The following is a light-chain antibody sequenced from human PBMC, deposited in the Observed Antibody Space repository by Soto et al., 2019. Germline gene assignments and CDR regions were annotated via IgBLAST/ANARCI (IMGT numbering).Light chain of an antibody. CDR2: AAS. CDR1: QSVSSY. CDR3: QQRSIPPT. V-gene: IGKV3-11*01. J-gene: IGKJ4*01. Sequence: EIVLTQSPATLSLSPGERATLSCRASQSVSSYLAWYQQKPGQAPRLLIYAASNRATGIPARFSGSGSGTDFTLTISSLEPEDFAVYDCQQRSIPPTFGGGTKVEI.